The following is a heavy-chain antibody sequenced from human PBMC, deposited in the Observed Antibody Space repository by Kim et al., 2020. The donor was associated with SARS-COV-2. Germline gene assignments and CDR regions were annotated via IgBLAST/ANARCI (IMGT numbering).Heavy chain of an antibody. CDR3: AVVSPSRYCSSTSCYRYYGMDV. D-gene: IGHD2-2*01. Sequence: ASVKVSCKASGYTFTSYAMHWVRQAPGQRLEWMGWINAGNGNTKYSQKFQGRVTITRDTSASTAYMELSSLRSEDTAVYYCAVVSPSRYCSSTSCYRYYGMDVWGQGTTVTVSS. J-gene: IGHJ6*02. CDR1: GYTFTSYA. V-gene: IGHV1-3*01. CDR2: INAGNGNT.